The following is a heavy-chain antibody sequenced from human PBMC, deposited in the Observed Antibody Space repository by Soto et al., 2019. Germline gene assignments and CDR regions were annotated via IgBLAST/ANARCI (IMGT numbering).Heavy chain of an antibody. V-gene: IGHV3-11*05. J-gene: IGHJ4*02. Sequence: QAQLVESGGDLVKPGGSLRLSCAASGFTFSDYYMSWIRQTPGKGLEWVSYISSSGSYTNYRDSVKGRFTISRDNAKNSLYLQMNSLRAEDTAVYYCVRDYRGESFKAAAGTWGQGTLVTVSS. D-gene: IGHD6-13*01. CDR2: ISSSGSYT. CDR3: VRDYRGESFKAAAGT. CDR1: GFTFSDYY.